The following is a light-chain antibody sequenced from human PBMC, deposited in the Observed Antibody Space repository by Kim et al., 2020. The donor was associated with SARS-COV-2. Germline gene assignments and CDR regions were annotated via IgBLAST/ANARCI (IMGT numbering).Light chain of an antibody. CDR1: QSVSSN. V-gene: IGKV3-15*01. CDR3: QLYNHWPLT. J-gene: IGKJ1*01. CDR2: GAS. Sequence: VAPGERATRSCRASQSVSSNLAWYQQKPGQAPRLLIYGASTRATGVPARFGGSGSGTEFTLTISSLQSEDFAIYYCQLYNHWPLTFGQGTQVDIK.